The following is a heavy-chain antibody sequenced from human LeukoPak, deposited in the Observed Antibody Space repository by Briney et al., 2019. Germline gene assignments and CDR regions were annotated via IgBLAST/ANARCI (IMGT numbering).Heavy chain of an antibody. CDR3: ARAPGGNPTTHYFDY. V-gene: IGHV4-59*01. CDR1: GGSFSGYY. J-gene: IGHJ4*02. D-gene: IGHD1-14*01. Sequence: SETLSLTCAVYGGSFSGYYWSWIRQPPGKGLEWIGYIYYSGNTNYNPSLKSRVTISVDTSKNQFSLKLTSVTAADTAVYYCARAPGGNPTTHYFDYWGQGALVTVSS. CDR2: IYYSGNT.